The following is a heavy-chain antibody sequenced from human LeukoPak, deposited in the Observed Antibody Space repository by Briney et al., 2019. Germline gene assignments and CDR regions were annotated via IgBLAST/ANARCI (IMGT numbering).Heavy chain of an antibody. J-gene: IGHJ5*02. CDR1: GGIFINYA. D-gene: IGHD3-16*01. CDR3: ARADYDYFDP. CDR2: IIPILGTS. Sequence: SVKVSCKASGGIFINYAITWVRQAPGQGLEWMGEIIPILGTSKYAQMFQGRGTITADESTSTAYMELSSLRSEDTAMYYCARADYDYFDPWGQGTLVTVSS. V-gene: IGHV1-69*01.